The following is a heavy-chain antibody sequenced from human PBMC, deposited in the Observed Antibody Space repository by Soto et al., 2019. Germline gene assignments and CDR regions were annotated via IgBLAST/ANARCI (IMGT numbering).Heavy chain of an antibody. CDR1: GFTFSSYG. CDR3: EKVQDCSGGSCYTGIDY. CDR2: ISYDGSNK. J-gene: IGHJ4*02. V-gene: IGHV3-30*18. Sequence: GGSLRLSCAASGFTFSSYGMHWVRQAPGKGLEWVAVISYDGSNKYYADSVKGRFTISRDNSKNTLYLQMNSRRADETDVYYCEKVQDCSGGSCYTGIDYWGQGTLVTVSS. D-gene: IGHD2-15*01.